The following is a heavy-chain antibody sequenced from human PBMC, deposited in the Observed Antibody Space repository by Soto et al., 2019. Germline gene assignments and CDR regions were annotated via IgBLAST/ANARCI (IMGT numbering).Heavy chain of an antibody. CDR3: XXXXXXXXXXXXFDP. CDR2: IYSGGST. V-gene: IGHV3-66*01. J-gene: IGHJ5*02. Sequence: EVQLVESGGGLVQPGGSLRLSCAASGFTVSSNYMSXXXXXXXXXXXWVSVIYSGGSTYYADSVKGRFTISRDNSKNTXXXXXXXXXXXXXXXXXXXXXXXXXXXXXXFDPWGQGTLVTVSS. CDR1: GFTVSSNY.